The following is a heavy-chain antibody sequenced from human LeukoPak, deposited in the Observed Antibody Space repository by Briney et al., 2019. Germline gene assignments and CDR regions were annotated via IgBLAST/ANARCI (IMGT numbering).Heavy chain of an antibody. CDR1: GGSMSRYY. V-gene: IGHV4-59*01. Sequence: SETLSLTCSVSGGSMSRYYWSWIRQPPGKGLEWIGYIYYSGSTNYNPSLKSRVTISVDTSKKEFSLKLSSVTAADPAVYFCARLEYSSGWYVYWGQGTLVTVSS. CDR3: ARLEYSSGWYVY. D-gene: IGHD6-19*01. J-gene: IGHJ4*02. CDR2: IYYSGST.